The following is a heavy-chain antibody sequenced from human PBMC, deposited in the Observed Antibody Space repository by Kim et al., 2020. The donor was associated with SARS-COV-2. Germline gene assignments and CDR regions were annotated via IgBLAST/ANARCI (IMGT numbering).Heavy chain of an antibody. CDR1: GFTFSSYS. D-gene: IGHD3-9*01. CDR3: ARETPYYDILTGNFDY. J-gene: IGHJ4*02. V-gene: IGHV3-21*01. CDR2: ISSSSSYI. Sequence: GGSLRLSCAASGFTFSSYSMNWVRQAPGKGLEWVSSISSSSSYIYYADSVKGRFTISRDNAKNSLYLQMNSLRAEDTAVYYCARETPYYDILTGNFDYWGQGTLVTVSS.